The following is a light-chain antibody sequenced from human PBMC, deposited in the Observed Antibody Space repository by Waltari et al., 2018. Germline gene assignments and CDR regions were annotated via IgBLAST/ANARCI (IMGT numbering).Light chain of an antibody. CDR1: PSVSSN. J-gene: IGKJ1*01. CDR2: GAS. V-gene: IGKV3-15*01. CDR3: QQYNNWPRA. Sequence: EIVMTQSPATLSVSPGERATLSCRASPSVSSNLAWYQQKPGQAPRLVIYGASTRATGIPARISGSGSGTEFTLTISSLQSEDFALYYCQQYNNWPRAFGHGTKVEIK.